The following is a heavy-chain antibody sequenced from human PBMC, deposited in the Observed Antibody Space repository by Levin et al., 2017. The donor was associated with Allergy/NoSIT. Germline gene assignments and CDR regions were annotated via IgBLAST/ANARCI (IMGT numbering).Heavy chain of an antibody. V-gene: IGHV3-48*01. CDR2: ISASSAII. Sequence: SCAASGFTFSSYSMNWVRQAPGKGLEWISYISASSAIIYDADSVKGRFTISRDNAKNSVYLQMNSLRAEDTAVYYCARDLAGAGTGASWYYHGLDVWGRGTTVTISS. D-gene: IGHD6-13*01. CDR3: ARDLAGAGTGASWYYHGLDV. CDR1: GFTFSSYS. J-gene: IGHJ6*02.